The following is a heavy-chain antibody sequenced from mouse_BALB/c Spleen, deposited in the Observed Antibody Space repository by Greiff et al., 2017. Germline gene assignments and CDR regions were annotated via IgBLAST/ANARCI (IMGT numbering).Heavy chain of an antibody. V-gene: IGHV14-4*02. CDR1: GFNIKDYY. CDR3: NGANWERRDY. J-gene: IGHJ2*01. CDR2: IDPENGDT. D-gene: IGHD4-1*01. Sequence: VQLQQSGAELVRSGASVKLSCTASGFNIKDYYMHWVKQRPEQGLEWIGWIDPENGDTEYAPKFQGKATMTADTSSNTAYLQLSSLTSEDTAVYYCNGANWERRDYWGQGTTLRVSS.